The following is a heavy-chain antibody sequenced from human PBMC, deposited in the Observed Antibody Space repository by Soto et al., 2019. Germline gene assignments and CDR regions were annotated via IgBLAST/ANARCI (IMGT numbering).Heavy chain of an antibody. J-gene: IGHJ5*02. Sequence: QVQLQESGPGLVKPSQTLSLTCTVSGGSISSGGYYWSWIRQHPGKGLEWIGYIYYSGSTYYNPSLKSRVTISVDTSKNQFSLKLSSVTAADTAVYYCARIPTIYGDPDRGGFDPWGQGTLVTVSS. CDR2: IYYSGST. CDR3: ARIPTIYGDPDRGGFDP. D-gene: IGHD4-17*01. CDR1: GGSISSGGYY. V-gene: IGHV4-31*03.